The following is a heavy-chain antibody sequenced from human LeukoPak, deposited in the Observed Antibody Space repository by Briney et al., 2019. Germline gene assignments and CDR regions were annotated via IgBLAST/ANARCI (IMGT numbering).Heavy chain of an antibody. Sequence: PGGSLRLSCAASGFTFSSYTMNWVRQAPGKGLEWVSSIAGSSGYISYADSVKGRFTISRDNAKKSLYPQMTSLTAEDTAAYYCARDRGAYCGGDCYLGFDYWGRGTLVTVSS. V-gene: IGHV3-21*01. J-gene: IGHJ4*01. D-gene: IGHD2-21*02. CDR2: IAGSSGYI. CDR1: GFTFSSYT. CDR3: ARDRGAYCGGDCYLGFDY.